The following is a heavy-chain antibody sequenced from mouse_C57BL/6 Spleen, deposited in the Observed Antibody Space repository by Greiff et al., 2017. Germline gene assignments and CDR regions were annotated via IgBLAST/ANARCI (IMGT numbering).Heavy chain of an antibody. J-gene: IGHJ2*01. CDR1: GYTFTSYW. D-gene: IGHD2-10*02. CDR2: ICPGSGST. CDR3: ARRRVYGIFDY. Sequence: QVQLQQPGAELVKPGASVKMSCKASGYTFTSYWITWVKQRPGQGLEWIGDICPGSGSTNYTVKFKSKATLTVDTSSSTAYMQLSSLTSEDSAVYYCARRRVYGIFDYWGQGTTLTVSS. V-gene: IGHV1-55*01.